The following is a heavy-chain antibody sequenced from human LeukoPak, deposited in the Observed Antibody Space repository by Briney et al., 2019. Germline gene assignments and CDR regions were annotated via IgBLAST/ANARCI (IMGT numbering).Heavy chain of an antibody. V-gene: IGHV3-74*01. CDR1: GIIFSNYW. CDR2: INRDGSST. Sequence: HTGGSLRLSCAASGIIFSNYWMHWVRHAPGKGLVWVSRINRDGSSTSYADSVKGRFTISRDNAKNTLYLQMNSLRAEDTAVYYCARGGGYSYGSFDYWGQGTLVTVSS. CDR3: ARGGGYSYGSFDY. D-gene: IGHD5-18*01. J-gene: IGHJ4*02.